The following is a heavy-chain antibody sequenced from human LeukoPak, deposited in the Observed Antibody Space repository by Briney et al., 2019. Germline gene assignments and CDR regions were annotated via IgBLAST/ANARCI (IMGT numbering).Heavy chain of an antibody. CDR2: INHSGST. J-gene: IGHJ4*02. D-gene: IGHD5-18*01. CDR3: ARGQNPPYSYGRVYYFDY. Sequence: PSETLSLTCAVYGGSFSGYYWSWIRQPPGKGLEWIGEINHSGSTNYNPSLKSRVTISVDTSKNQFSLKLSSVPAADTAVYYCARGQNPPYSYGRVYYFDYWGQGTLVTVSS. V-gene: IGHV4-34*01. CDR1: GGSFSGYY.